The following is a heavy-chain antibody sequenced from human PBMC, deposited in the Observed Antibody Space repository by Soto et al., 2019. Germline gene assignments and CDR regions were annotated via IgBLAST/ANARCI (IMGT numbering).Heavy chain of an antibody. Sequence: SETLSLTFTVSGGSISNYYWSWIRQAPGRGLEWVCYNSDTGSRNYNPSLKSRVNISIDTSKNQLSLKLTSVTAADQAVYYSAKNGGWTPDPVEYWHXWGPGTLVTVSX. V-gene: IGHV4-59*01. CDR3: AKNGGWTPDPVEYWHX. J-gene: IGHJ1*01. CDR2: NSDTGSR. CDR1: GGSISNYY. D-gene: IGHD6-19*01.